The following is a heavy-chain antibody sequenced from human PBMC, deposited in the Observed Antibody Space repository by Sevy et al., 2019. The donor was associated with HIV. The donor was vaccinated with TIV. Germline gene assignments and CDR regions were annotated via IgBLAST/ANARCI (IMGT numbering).Heavy chain of an antibody. V-gene: IGHV3-20*04. CDR2: INWSGDRT. D-gene: IGHD3-9*01. CDR1: GFTFDDYG. J-gene: IGHJ6*03. Sequence: GGSLRLSCAASGFTFDDYGMSWVRLAPGKGLEWVSGINWSGDRTDYADSVKGRFTISRDNAKNSLYLQMNSLRAEDTALYYCARYSMIRYFDWLLGGSMDVWGKGTTVTVSS. CDR3: ARYSMIRYFDWLLGGSMDV.